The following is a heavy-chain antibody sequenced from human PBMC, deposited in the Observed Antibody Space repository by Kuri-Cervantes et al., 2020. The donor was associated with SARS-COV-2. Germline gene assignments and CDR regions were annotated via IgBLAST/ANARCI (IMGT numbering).Heavy chain of an antibody. CDR3: ARVYSSGSYYYYGMGV. D-gene: IGHD6-19*01. J-gene: IGHJ6*02. CDR2: INPSGGST. CDR1: GYTFTSYY. V-gene: IGHV1-46*01. Sequence: ASVKVSCKASGYTFTSYYMHWVRQAPGQGLEWMGIINPSGGSTSYAQKFQGRVTMTRDTSTSTVYMELSSLRSDDTAVYYCARVYSSGSYYYYGMGVWGQGTTVTVSS.